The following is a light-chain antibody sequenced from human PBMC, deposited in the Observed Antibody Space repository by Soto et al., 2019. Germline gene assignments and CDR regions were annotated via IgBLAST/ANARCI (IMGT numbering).Light chain of an antibody. Sequence: DIQMTQSPSTLSASVGDRVTITCRASQSISSWLAWYQQKPGKAPKLLIYKASSLESGVPSRFSGSGSGTAFTLTIISLQPDDFATYYCQQYNSSPWTFGQGTKVEIK. V-gene: IGKV1-5*03. CDR1: QSISSW. J-gene: IGKJ1*01. CDR3: QQYNSSPWT. CDR2: KAS.